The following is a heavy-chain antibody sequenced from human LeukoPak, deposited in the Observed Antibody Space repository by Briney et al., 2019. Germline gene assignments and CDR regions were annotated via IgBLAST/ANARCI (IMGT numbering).Heavy chain of an antibody. CDR3: ASNVAVAVAGPPHFDY. V-gene: IGHV4-39*01. Sequence: SETLSLTCTVSGGSISSSSYYWGWIRQPPGKGLEWIGSIYYSGSTYYNPSLKSRVTISVDTSKNQFSLKLSSVTAADTAMYCCASNVAVAVAGPPHFDYWGQGTLVTVSS. D-gene: IGHD6-19*01. CDR2: IYYSGST. J-gene: IGHJ4*02. CDR1: GGSISSSSYY.